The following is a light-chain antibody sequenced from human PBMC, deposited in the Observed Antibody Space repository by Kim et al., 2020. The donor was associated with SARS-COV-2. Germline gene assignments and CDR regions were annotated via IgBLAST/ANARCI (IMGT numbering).Light chain of an antibody. V-gene: IGKV1-33*01. Sequence: GATVTITFQASPDISDSLNWYQQTPGKAPRLLIYDASNLEPGVPSRFSGSGSGTNLILTISSLQPDDIATYFCQQYGDLPYPFGQGTKL. CDR1: PDISDS. J-gene: IGKJ2*01. CDR2: DAS. CDR3: QQYGDLPYP.